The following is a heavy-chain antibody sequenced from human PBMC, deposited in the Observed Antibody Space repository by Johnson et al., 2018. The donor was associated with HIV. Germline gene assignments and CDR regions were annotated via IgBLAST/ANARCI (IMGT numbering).Heavy chain of an antibody. J-gene: IGHJ3*02. CDR3: ARLSKGGFDAFDI. Sequence: VQLVESGGGLVQPGGSLRLSCEASGFTVSSNYMNWVRQAPGKGLEWVSVIYSGGSTYYADSVKGRFTISRDNSKNTLHLRMNSLRGEDTAVYYCARLSKGGFDAFDIWGQGTMVTVSS. V-gene: IGHV3-66*01. CDR1: GFTVSSNY. D-gene: IGHD5/OR15-5a*01. CDR2: IYSGGST.